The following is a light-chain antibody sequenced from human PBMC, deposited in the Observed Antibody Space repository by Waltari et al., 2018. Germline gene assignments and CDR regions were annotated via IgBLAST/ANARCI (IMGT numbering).Light chain of an antibody. J-gene: IGKJ5*01. V-gene: IGKV3-15*01. CDR1: QSVSSD. CDR2: GAA. CDR3: QQYNDWPKIT. Sequence: EIVMTQSPATLSVSPGERATLSCRASQSVSSDLAWSQQKPGQAPSLLFYGAATRATGIPARFRGSGSGTDFTLSISSLQSEDFALYYCQQYNDWPKITFGQGTRLEIK.